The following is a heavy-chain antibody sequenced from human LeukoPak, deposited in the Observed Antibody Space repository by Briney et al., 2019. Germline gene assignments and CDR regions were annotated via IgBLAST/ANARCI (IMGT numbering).Heavy chain of an antibody. CDR2: ISYSGSS. CDR3: ASHGVVTANFDY. D-gene: IGHD2-21*02. J-gene: IGHJ4*02. CDR1: GGSVSSASYY. V-gene: IGHV4-61*01. Sequence: SETLSLTCTVSGGSVSSASYYWSWIRQPPGKGLEWIGYISYSGSSNYNPSLKTRVTISIDTSKNQFSLKLSSVTAADTAVYYCASHGVVTANFDYWGQGTLVTVSS.